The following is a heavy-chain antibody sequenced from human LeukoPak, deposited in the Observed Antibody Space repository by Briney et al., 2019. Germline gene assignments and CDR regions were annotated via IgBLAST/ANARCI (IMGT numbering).Heavy chain of an antibody. CDR1: GFTISSYS. V-gene: IGHV3-23*01. D-gene: IGHD6-13*01. Sequence: GGSLRLSCAASGFTISSYSMIWVRQTPGKGLDWVSFISSSGSTVYYADSVKGRFTISRVNSKNTLYLQMNSLRAEDTAVYYCAKDRPRIAAAGPGYFQHWGQGTLVTVSS. CDR2: ISSSGSTV. CDR3: AKDRPRIAAAGPGYFQH. J-gene: IGHJ1*01.